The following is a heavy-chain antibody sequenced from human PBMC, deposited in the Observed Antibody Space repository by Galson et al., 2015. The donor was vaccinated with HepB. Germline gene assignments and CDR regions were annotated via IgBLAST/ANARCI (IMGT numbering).Heavy chain of an antibody. J-gene: IGHJ4*02. CDR2: IYWNDDK. V-gene: IGHV2-5*01. D-gene: IGHD6-19*01. Sequence: PALVKPTQTLTLTCTFSGFSLSTSGVGVGWIRQPPGKALEWLALIYWNDDKRYSPSLKSSLTITKDTSKNQVVLTLTNMDPVDTATYYCAHLTGGEQWLVGDFYFDYWGQGTLVTVSS. CDR1: GFSLSTSGVG. CDR3: AHLTGGEQWLVGDFYFDY.